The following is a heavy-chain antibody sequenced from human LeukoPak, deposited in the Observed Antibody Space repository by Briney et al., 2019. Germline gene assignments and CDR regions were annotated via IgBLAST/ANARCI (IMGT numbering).Heavy chain of an antibody. CDR2: IYSGGST. Sequence: PGGSLRLSCAASGFTVSSNYMSWVRQAPGKGLEWVSVIYSGGSTYYADSVKGRFTISRDNSKNTLYLQMNSLRAEDTAVYYCAKDPMTTVTTTAYWGQGTLVTVSS. CDR1: GFTVSSNY. D-gene: IGHD4-17*01. CDR3: AKDPMTTVTTTAY. V-gene: IGHV3-66*01. J-gene: IGHJ4*02.